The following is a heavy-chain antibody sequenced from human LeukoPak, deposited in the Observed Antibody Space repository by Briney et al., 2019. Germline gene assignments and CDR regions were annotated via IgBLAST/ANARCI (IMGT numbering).Heavy chain of an antibody. V-gene: IGHV3-21*01. D-gene: IGHD1-26*01. CDR3: ARDYSGSVSGAFDI. CDR2: ISSSSSFI. Sequence: GGSLRLSCAASGFTFRSYSINWVRQAPGKGLEWVSSISSSSSFIYYADSVKGRFTISRDNAKNSLFLQMNSLRAEDTAVYYCARDYSGSVSGAFDIWGQGTMVTVSS. J-gene: IGHJ3*02. CDR1: GFTFRSYS.